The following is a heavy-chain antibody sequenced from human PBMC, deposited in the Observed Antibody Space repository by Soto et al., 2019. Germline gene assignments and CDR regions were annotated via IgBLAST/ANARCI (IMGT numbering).Heavy chain of an antibody. CDR1: GFTFSSYA. CDR2: IGGSGATT. CDR3: TKSSVHCCGGSCFDF. V-gene: IGHV3-23*01. J-gene: IGHJ5*01. Sequence: PGGSLRLSCAASGFTFSSYAMGWVRQAPGKRLEWLSLIGGSGATTYYADSVRGRFIVSRDKSQNTVYLQMNSLRADDTALYYCTKSSVHCCGGSCFDFWGQGTLVTVSS. D-gene: IGHD2-15*01.